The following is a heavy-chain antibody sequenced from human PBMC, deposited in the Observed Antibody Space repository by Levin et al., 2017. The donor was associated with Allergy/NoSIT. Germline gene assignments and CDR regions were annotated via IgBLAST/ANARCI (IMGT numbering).Heavy chain of an antibody. Sequence: SGESLKISCAASGFIFSDYYMSWIRQAPGKGLEWVSYISTSGSNIYYADSVKGRFTISRDNAKNSLYLQMNSLRAEDTALYYCVRGPSSSSVDYWGQGTLVTVSS. V-gene: IGHV3-11*01. CDR3: VRGPSSSSVDY. D-gene: IGHD6-19*01. J-gene: IGHJ4*02. CDR2: ISTSGSNI. CDR1: GFIFSDYY.